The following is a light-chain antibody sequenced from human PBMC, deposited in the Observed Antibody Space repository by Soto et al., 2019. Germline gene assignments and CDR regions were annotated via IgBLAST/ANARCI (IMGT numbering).Light chain of an antibody. Sequence: EILLTQSPVTLSLSPGERATLPCRASQSVSSYLAWYQQKPGQAPRLLIYDASNRATGIPARFSGSGSGTDFTLTISSLEPEDFAVYYCQQRSNWPPTFGGGTKVEIK. CDR3: QQRSNWPPT. CDR1: QSVSSY. J-gene: IGKJ4*01. V-gene: IGKV3-11*01. CDR2: DAS.